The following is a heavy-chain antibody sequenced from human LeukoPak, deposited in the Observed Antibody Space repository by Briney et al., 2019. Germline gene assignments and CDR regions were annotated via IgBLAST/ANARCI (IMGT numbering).Heavy chain of an antibody. Sequence: PGGSLRLSCAASGFTFSGYAMSWVRQVPGKGLEWVPVIRSNGDTTYYADSVKGRFTISRDNSKNTLYLQMNNLRAEDTALYFCANIRSGWHDFDHWGQGTLVTVSS. CDR3: ANIRSGWHDFDH. V-gene: IGHV3-23*01. CDR1: GFTFSGYA. CDR2: IRSNGDTT. J-gene: IGHJ4*02. D-gene: IGHD6-19*01.